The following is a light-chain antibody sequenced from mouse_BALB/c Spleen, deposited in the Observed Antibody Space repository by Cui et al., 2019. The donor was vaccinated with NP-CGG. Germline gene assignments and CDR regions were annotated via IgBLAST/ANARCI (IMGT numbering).Light chain of an antibody. CDR1: TGAVTTNNY. Sequence: QAIVTQESAPTTSPGETVTLTCRSITGAVTTNNYANGVQEKPDHLFTGLIGGTNNRAPGVPARFSGSLIGDKAALTITGAQTEDEAIYFCALWYSNHWVFGGGTKLTVL. CDR3: ALWYSNHWV. CDR2: GTN. V-gene: IGLV1*01. J-gene: IGLJ1*01.